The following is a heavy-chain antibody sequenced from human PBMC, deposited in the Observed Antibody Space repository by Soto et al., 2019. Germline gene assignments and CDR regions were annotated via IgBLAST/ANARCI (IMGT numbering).Heavy chain of an antibody. D-gene: IGHD1-26*01. CDR1: GFTFSGYG. CDR2: ISYDGRDQ. V-gene: IGHV3-30*18. CDR3: AKGGSSSARYFDS. Sequence: QVQVVESGGGAVQPGRSLRLSCAASGFTFSGYGMHWVRQAPGKGLEWVAVISYDGRDQYYADSVKGRFTVSKDNSKSTLYLQMNPLGVEDSAVYYCAKGGSSSARYFDSWGQGTLVTVSS. J-gene: IGHJ4*02.